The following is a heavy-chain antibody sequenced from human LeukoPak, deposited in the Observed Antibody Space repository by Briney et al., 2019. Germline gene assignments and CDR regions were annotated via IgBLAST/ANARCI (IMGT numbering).Heavy chain of an antibody. CDR1: GFTFSSYS. Sequence: GGSLRLSCAASGFTFSSYSMNWVRQAPGKGLEWVSSISSSSSYIYYADSVKGRFTISRDNAKNSLYLQMNSLRAEDTALYYCAKDVYELVDPTGYFDSWGQGTLVTVSS. V-gene: IGHV3-21*04. CDR2: ISSSSSYI. D-gene: IGHD5/OR15-5a*01. J-gene: IGHJ4*02. CDR3: AKDVYELVDPTGYFDS.